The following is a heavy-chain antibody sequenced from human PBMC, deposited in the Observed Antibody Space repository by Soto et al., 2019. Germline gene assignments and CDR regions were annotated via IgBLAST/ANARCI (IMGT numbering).Heavy chain of an antibody. CDR2: INAGNGNT. CDR1: GYTFTSYA. D-gene: IGHD2-21*02. Sequence: QVQLVQSGAEEKKPGASVKVSCKASGYTFTSYAMHWVRQAPGQRLEWMGWINAGNGNTKYSQKFQDRVTITSDTSASTAYMELSSLRSEDTAVYYCAGSIVVVTALDYWGQGTLVTVSS. CDR3: AGSIVVVTALDY. V-gene: IGHV1-3*05. J-gene: IGHJ4*02.